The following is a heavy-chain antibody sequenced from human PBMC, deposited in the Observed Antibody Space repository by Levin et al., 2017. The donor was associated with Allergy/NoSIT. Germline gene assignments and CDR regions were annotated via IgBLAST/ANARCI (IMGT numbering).Heavy chain of an antibody. J-gene: IGHJ4*02. Sequence: SETLSLTCAVSGGFISSGGYSWSWIRQPPGTGLEWIGNIYLSGSTNDNPSLKSRVTMSVDRSKNQFSLKLSYVTAADTAVYYCARVAGYSYGYYFDYWGPGTLVTVSS. D-gene: IGHD5-18*01. CDR3: ARVAGYSYGYYFDY. CDR2: IYLSGST. CDR1: GGFISSGGYS. V-gene: IGHV4-30-2*01.